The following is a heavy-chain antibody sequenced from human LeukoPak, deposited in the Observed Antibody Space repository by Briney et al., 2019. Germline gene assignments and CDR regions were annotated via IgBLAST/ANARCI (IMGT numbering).Heavy chain of an antibody. CDR1: GFTFSRNA. V-gene: IGHV3-30*04. D-gene: IGHD6-6*01. CDR3: AREEYSNSRGVFDI. J-gene: IGHJ3*02. Sequence: PGRSLRLSCAASGFTFSRNAMHWVRQAPGKRLERVTVISYDGSNKYYADSVKGRLTISRDNSKNTLYLQMNSLRGEDTAVYYCAREEYSNSRGVFDIWGQGTMVTVSS. CDR2: ISYDGSNK.